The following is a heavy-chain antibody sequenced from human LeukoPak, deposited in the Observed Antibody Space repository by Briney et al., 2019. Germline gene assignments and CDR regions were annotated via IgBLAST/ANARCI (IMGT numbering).Heavy chain of an antibody. CDR3: AREMAQGYY. CDR1: GFTFSSCT. CDR2: IKQDGSEK. Sequence: PGGSLRLSCAASGFTFSSCTMSWLRQAPGKGLEWVANIKQDGSEKYYVDSVKGRFTISRDNAKNSLYLQMNSLRAEDTAVYYCAREMAQGYYWGQGTLVTVSS. J-gene: IGHJ4*02. D-gene: IGHD5-24*01. V-gene: IGHV3-7*01.